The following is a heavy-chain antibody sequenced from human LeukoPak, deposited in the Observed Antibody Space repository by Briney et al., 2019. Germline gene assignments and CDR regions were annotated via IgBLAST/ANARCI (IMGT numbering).Heavy chain of an antibody. CDR3: AIFGTTTRYQGY. J-gene: IGHJ4*02. D-gene: IGHD1-14*01. V-gene: IGHV1-2*02. CDR1: GYTFTGYY. CDR2: INPNSGGT. Sequence: ASVKVSCKASGYTFTGYYMHWVRQAPGQGLECMGWINPNSGGTNYAQKFQGRVTMTRDTSISTAYMELSRLRSDDTAVYYCAIFGTTTRYQGYWGQGTLVTVSS.